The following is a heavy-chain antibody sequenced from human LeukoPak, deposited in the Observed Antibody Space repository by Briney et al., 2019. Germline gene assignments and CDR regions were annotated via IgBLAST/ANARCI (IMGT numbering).Heavy chain of an antibody. CDR3: ARGRGYSSSSTDMDV. D-gene: IGHD6-6*01. J-gene: IGHJ6*02. CDR1: GFTFSNYG. CDR2: ISGSSGYI. Sequence: GGSLRLSCETSGFTFSNYGMSWVRQAPGKGLEWVSSISGSSGYIYSADSVKDRFTIARDNAENSLYLQMDSLRDEDTAVYYCARGRGYSSSSTDMDVWGRGTTVTVSS. V-gene: IGHV3-21*01.